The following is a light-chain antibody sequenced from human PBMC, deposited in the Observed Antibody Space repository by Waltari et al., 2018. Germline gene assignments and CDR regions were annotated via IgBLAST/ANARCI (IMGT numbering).Light chain of an antibody. J-gene: IGLJ3*02. CDR2: DVH. V-gene: IGLV2-14*03. CDR3: SSYTTRGTWV. Sequence: QSPLTQPASVSGSPGQSITLSCTGAFSDVGAYDYVPWYQQLPGRAPKLLIYDVHHRPSGVSDRLSGSKSGTTASLTSSGLQPEDEADYYCSSYTTRGTWVFGGGTKLTVL. CDR1: FSDVGAYDY.